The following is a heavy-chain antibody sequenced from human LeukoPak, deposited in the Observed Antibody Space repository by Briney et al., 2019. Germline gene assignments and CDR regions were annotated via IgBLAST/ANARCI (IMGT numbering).Heavy chain of an antibody. D-gene: IGHD2-15*01. V-gene: IGHV3-21*01. J-gene: IGHJ3*02. CDR3: ASIYCSGGSCSARGAFDI. Sequence: GGSLRLSCAASGFTFSSYNMNWVRQAPGQGLEWVSSITSGSSYVYYADSVKGRFTISRDNAKNSLYLQMNSLRAEDTAVYYCASIYCSGGSCSARGAFDIWGQGTMVTVSS. CDR2: ITSGSSYV. CDR1: GFTFSSYN.